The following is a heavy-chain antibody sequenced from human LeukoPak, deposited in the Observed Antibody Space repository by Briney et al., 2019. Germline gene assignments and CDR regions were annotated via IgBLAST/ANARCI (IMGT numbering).Heavy chain of an antibody. CDR1: GYTFTGYY. D-gene: IGHD1-26*01. Sequence: GASVKVSCKASGYTFTGYYMHWVRQAPGRGLEWMGWINPNSGGTNYAQKFQGRVTMTRDTSISTAYMELSRLRSDDTAVYYCARDRPGVGALSPGAFDIWGQGTMVTVSS. CDR2: INPNSGGT. J-gene: IGHJ3*02. V-gene: IGHV1-2*02. CDR3: ARDRPGVGALSPGAFDI.